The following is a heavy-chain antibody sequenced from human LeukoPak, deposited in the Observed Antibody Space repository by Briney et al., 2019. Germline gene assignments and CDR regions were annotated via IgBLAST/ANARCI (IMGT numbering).Heavy chain of an antibody. J-gene: IGHJ4*02. CDR1: GFTFSSYA. Sequence: GGSLRLSCAASGFTFSSYAMSWVRQAPGKGLLWVSAISDSGGSTYYADSVKGRFTISRDNSKNTLYLQMNSLRAEDRAVYYCAKAGIVGETTNLDYWGQGTLVTVSS. CDR3: AKAGIVGETTNLDY. CDR2: ISDSGGST. V-gene: IGHV3-23*01. D-gene: IGHD1-26*01.